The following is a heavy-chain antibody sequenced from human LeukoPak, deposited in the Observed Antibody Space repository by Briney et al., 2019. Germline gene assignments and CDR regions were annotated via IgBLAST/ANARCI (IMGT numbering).Heavy chain of an antibody. V-gene: IGHV3-48*01. CDR2: ISTSSRTI. D-gene: IGHD6-25*01. Sequence: GGSLRLSCAASGFTFSDAWMNWVRQAPGKGLEWVSYISTSSRTIYYADSVKGRFTISRDNAKNSLYLQMNSLRAEDTAVYYCARAKTEAGYYGMDVWGQGTTVTVSS. CDR3: ARAKTEAGYYGMDV. J-gene: IGHJ6*02. CDR1: GFTFSDAW.